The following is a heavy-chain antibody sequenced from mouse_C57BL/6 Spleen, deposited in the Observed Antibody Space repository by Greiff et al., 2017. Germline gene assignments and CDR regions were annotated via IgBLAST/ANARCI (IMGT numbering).Heavy chain of an antibody. CDR2: INYDGSST. D-gene: IGHD1-1*01. J-gene: IGHJ1*03. Sequence: EVMLVESEGGLVQPGSSMKLSCTASGFTFSDYYMAWVRQVPEKGLEWVANINYDGSSTYYLDSLKSRFIISRDNAKNILYLQMSSLKSEDTATYYCARVHYYYGSSYWYFDVWGTGTTVTVSS. V-gene: IGHV5-16*01. CDR1: GFTFSDYY. CDR3: ARVHYYYGSSYWYFDV.